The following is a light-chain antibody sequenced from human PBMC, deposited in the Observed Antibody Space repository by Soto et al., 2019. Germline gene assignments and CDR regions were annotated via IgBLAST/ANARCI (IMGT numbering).Light chain of an antibody. CDR2: DAS. J-gene: IGKJ3*01. CDR1: QSVSNTY. Sequence: EIVLTQSPGTLSLSPGERATLSCRASQSVSNTYLAWYQQKPGQAPRLLIYDASSRATGIPDRFSRSGSGTDFTLTISRLEPEDFAVYYCQHYGRSPGLFTFGPGTKVDIK. CDR3: QHYGRSPGLFT. V-gene: IGKV3-20*01.